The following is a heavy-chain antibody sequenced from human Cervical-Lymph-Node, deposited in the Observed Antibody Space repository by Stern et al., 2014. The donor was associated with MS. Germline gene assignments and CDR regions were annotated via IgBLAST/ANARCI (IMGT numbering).Heavy chain of an antibody. Sequence: EVQLLESGGALVQPGRPLRLSCAGPGFNFGDYAMHWVRRAPGQGLEWVSSISDTSGAIGYAPSVKGRFTISRDNAASSLYLDMKSLRADDTAFYYCARAPPALSGQYYGGFDFWGQGTLVTVSS. CDR2: ISDTSGAI. CDR1: GFNFGDYA. J-gene: IGHJ4*02. D-gene: IGHD3-10*01. V-gene: IGHV3-9*01. CDR3: ARAPPALSGQYYGGFDF.